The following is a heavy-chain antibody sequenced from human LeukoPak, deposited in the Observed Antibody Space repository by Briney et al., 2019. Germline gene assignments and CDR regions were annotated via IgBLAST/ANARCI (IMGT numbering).Heavy chain of an antibody. CDR1: GASMSNYY. CDR3: ARAGGYDLIDY. D-gene: IGHD2-2*01. V-gene: IGHV4-39*07. Sequence: SETLSLTCNVSGASMSNYYWVWIRQPPGKGLEWIGSIYHSGTTYSGSTYYNPSLKSRVTISLDTSKNQFSLKVGSMTAADTAVYYCARAGGYDLIDYWGQGTMVTVSS. J-gene: IGHJ4*02. CDR2: IYHSGTTYSGST.